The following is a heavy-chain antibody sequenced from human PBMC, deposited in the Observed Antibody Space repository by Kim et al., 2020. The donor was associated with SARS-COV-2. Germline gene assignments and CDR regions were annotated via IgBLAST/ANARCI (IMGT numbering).Heavy chain of an antibody. CDR2: IWYDGSNK. D-gene: IGHD6-6*01. CDR1: GFTFSSYA. J-gene: IGHJ4*02. V-gene: IGHV3-33*06. Sequence: GGSLRPSCAASGFTFSSYAMHWVRQAPGKGLEWVAVIWYDGSNKYYADSVKGRFTISRDNSKNTLYLQMNSLRAEDTAVYYCAKDQTASIAARGYYFDYWGQGTLVTVSS. CDR3: AKDQTASIAARGYYFDY.